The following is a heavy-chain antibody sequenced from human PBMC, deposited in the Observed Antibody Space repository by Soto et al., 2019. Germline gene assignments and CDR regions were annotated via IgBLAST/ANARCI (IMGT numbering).Heavy chain of an antibody. CDR2: IFSNDEK. CDR1: GFSLSNARMG. Sequence: QVTLKESGPVLVKPTETLTLTFTVSGFSLSNARMGVSWIRQPPGKALEWLAHIFSNDEKSYSTSLKSRLTISKDTSKSQVVLTMTNMDPVDTATYYCALVVITTYYYYGMDVWGQGTTVTVSS. V-gene: IGHV2-26*01. D-gene: IGHD3-22*01. J-gene: IGHJ6*02. CDR3: ALVVITTYYYYGMDV.